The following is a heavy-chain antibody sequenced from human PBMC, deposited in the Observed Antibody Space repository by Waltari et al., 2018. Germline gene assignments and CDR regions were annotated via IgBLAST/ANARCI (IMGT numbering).Heavy chain of an antibody. D-gene: IGHD1-1*01. V-gene: IGHV4-38-2*01. CDR2: IYHSGST. CDR1: GYSISSGYY. J-gene: IGHJ4*02. CDR3: ARLRRTGTSQGSEFDY. Sequence: QVQLQESGPGLVKPSETLSLTCAVSGYSISSGYYWGWIRQPPGKGLEWIGSIYHSGSTSDTPAAKSRATISVDTAKNQCSLKLSSVTAADTAVYYCARLRRTGTSQGSEFDYWGQGTLVTVSS.